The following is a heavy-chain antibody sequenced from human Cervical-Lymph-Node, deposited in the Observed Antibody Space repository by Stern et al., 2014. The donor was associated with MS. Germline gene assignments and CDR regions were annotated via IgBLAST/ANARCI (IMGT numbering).Heavy chain of an antibody. J-gene: IGHJ4*02. CDR3: ARMKTGLRENRGFDF. CDR2: IYYSGRN. D-gene: IGHD4-17*01. CDR1: GDSINSGDFH. V-gene: IGHV4-30-4*01. Sequence: QVQLQESGPGLVKPSETLSLTCNVSGDSINSGDFHWSWVRQSPGKGLEWIGYIYYSGRNYNNPSRKSRVTMSIDTSTNQFSLNLTSVTAADTALYYCARMKTGLRENRGFDFWGQGTQVTVSS.